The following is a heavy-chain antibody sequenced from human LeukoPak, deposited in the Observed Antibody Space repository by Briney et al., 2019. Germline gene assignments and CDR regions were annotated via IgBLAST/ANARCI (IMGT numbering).Heavy chain of an antibody. CDR2: ISSSSSYI. D-gene: IGHD1-26*01. J-gene: IGHJ4*02. CDR3: ARDLSGGGSYYFAY. CDR1: GFTFSSYS. Sequence: GGSLRLSCAASGFTFSSYSMNWVRQSPGKGLEWISSISSSSSYIFYAESLKGRFTISRDNAKNSLYLQMNSLRAEDTAVYYCARDLSGGGSYYFAYWGQGTLVTVSS. V-gene: IGHV3-21*01.